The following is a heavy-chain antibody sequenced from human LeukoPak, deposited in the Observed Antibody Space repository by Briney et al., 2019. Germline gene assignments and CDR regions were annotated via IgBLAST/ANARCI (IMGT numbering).Heavy chain of an antibody. CDR3: AKRYFDSGSYFPFDH. J-gene: IGHJ4*02. V-gene: IGHV1-2*02. CDR2: INPNSGGT. CDR1: GYTFTGYY. Sequence: ASVKVSCKASGYTFTGYYMHWVRQAPGQGLEWMGWINPNSGGTNYAQKFQGRVTMTRDTSISTAYMELSRLRSDDTAVYYCAKRYFDSGSYFPFDHWGQGTLVTVSS. D-gene: IGHD3-10*01.